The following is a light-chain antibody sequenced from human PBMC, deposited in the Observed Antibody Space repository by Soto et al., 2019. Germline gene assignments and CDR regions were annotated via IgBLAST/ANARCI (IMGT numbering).Light chain of an antibody. CDR1: QSVSHY. V-gene: IGKV3-11*01. J-gene: IGKJ2*01. CDR2: DTS. CDR3: QQRSNWPPYT. Sequence: EIVLTQSPATLSLSPGESATLSCRANQSVSHYLAWYQQKPGQAPRLLIYDTSNRAAGIPARFSGRGSGTDFTLTISSLEPEDVAVYYGQQRSNWPPYTFGQGTKLEIK.